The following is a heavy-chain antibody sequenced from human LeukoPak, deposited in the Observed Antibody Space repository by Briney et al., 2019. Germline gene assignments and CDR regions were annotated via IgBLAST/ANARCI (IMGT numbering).Heavy chain of an antibody. D-gene: IGHD4-23*01. V-gene: IGHV1-18*01. J-gene: IGHJ3*02. CDR2: ISADSGNA. CDR1: GYSFSSYG. CDR3: AREDSGNSDDSLDI. Sequence: ASVKVSCKASGYSFSSYGMSWVRQAPGQGLEWMGWISADSGNAKYAQKFQDRVTMTTDTSTSLAYMELRSLRSDDTAVYYCAREDSGNSDDSLDIWGQGTMVTVSS.